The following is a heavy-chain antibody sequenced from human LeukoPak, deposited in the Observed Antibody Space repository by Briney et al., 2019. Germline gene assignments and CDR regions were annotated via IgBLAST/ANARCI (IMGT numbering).Heavy chain of an antibody. CDR2: VNSSGGTI. Sequence: GGSLTLSCAASGFTFSTYTMNWVRQAPGKGLEWVSYVNSSGGTIYYADSVKGRFTISRDNAKNSLYLQMNSLRAEDTAVYYCARVGTTNYDFYYMDVWGKGTTVTVSS. V-gene: IGHV3-48*04. J-gene: IGHJ6*03. D-gene: IGHD2-2*01. CDR3: ARVGTTNYDFYYMDV. CDR1: GFTFSTYT.